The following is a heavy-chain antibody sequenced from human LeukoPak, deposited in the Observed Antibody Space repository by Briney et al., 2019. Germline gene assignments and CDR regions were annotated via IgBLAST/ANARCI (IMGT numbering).Heavy chain of an antibody. Sequence: SETLSLTCAVYGGSFSGYYWSWIRQPPGKGPEWIGEINHSGSTNYHPSLKSRVTISVDTSKNQFSLKLSSVTAADTAVYYCARGSYYYGSGRRHAFDIWGQGTMVTVSS. CDR1: GGSFSGYY. CDR2: INHSGST. CDR3: ARGSYYYGSGRRHAFDI. V-gene: IGHV4-34*01. D-gene: IGHD3-10*01. J-gene: IGHJ3*02.